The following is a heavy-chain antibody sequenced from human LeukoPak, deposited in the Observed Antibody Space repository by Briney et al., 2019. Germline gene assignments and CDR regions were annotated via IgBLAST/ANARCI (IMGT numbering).Heavy chain of an antibody. D-gene: IGHD3-10*01. CDR2: IKSKTDGGTT. Sequence: GGSLRLSCAASGFTFSNAWMRWVRQAPGKGLEWVGRIKSKTDGGTTDYGAPAKGRFTISRDDSKNMLYLQMNSLKTEDTAVYYCTTARAYGNFAFWGQGTLVTVSS. CDR3: TTARAYGNFAF. CDR1: GFTFSNAW. V-gene: IGHV3-15*01. J-gene: IGHJ4*02.